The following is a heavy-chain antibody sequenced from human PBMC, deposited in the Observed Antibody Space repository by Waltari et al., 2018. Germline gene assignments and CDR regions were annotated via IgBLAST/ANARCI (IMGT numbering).Heavy chain of an antibody. J-gene: IGHJ4*02. CDR2: IYPSDSTT. D-gene: IGHD3-10*01. V-gene: IGHV5-51*01. CDR3: TRIPSVGELFLYFDF. CDR1: GFMFANLW. Sequence: EVQLVRAGAEAKTPGESLRIYCKTQGFMFANLWYGWVRQMPGKGLEWMGFIYPSDSTTRYSPSFQGQVTISADKSVTTAYLQWSSLKASDTAMYYCTRIPSVGELFLYFDFWGQGTLLTVSS.